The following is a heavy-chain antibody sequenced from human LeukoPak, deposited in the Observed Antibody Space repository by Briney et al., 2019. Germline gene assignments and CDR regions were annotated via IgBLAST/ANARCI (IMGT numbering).Heavy chain of an antibody. J-gene: IGHJ3*02. CDR1: GFTFSNFA. CDR3: AKGNVLLWFGEESDAFDI. Sequence: PGGSLRLSCAAAGFTFSNFAMSWVRQAPGKGLEWVSGISATGGNTYYADSVRGRFTISRDNSKNTLYLQMNSLRAEDTAVYYCAKGNVLLWFGEESDAFDIWGQGTMVTVSS. D-gene: IGHD3-10*01. V-gene: IGHV3-23*01. CDR2: ISATGGNT.